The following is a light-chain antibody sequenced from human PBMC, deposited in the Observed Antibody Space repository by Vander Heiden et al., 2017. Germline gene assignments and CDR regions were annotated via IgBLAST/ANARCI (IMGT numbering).Light chain of an antibody. CDR3: GAWDSSLSAGV. V-gene: IGLV1-51*01. CDR2: DSN. J-gene: IGLJ1*01. Sequence: QSAFTQPPSVSSPPGQKVTISCCGSSSNIGNNVVSWYQQVPGTAPKNLIYDSNKRRTGIPDRFSGSKSGTSATMGITGLQTGDEADYYCGAWDSSLSAGVFGTGTKVTVL. CDR1: SSNIGNNV.